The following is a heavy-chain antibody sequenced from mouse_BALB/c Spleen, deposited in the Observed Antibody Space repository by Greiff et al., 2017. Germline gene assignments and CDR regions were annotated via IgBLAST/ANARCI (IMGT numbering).Heavy chain of an antibody. CDR2: INPSSGYT. V-gene: IGHV1-4*01. CDR3: ARWDGNCPYWYLDD. J-gene: IGHJ1*01. Sequence: LQESGAELVRPGASVKMSCKASGYTFTSYTMHWVKQRPGQGLEWIGYINPSSGYTNYNQKFKDKATLTADKSSSTAYMQLSSLTSEDSAVYYCARWDGNCPYWYLDDWGEGTTVTVSS. CDR1: GYTFTSYT. D-gene: IGHD2-1*01.